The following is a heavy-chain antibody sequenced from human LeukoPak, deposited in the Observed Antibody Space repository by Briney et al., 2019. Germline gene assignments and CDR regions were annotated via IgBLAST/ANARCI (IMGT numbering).Heavy chain of an antibody. V-gene: IGHV3-21*01. CDR2: ISSSSSYI. J-gene: IGHJ4*02. Sequence: GVSLRLSCAASGFTFSSYSMNWVRQAPGKGLEWVSSISSSSSYIYYADSVKGRFTISRDNAKNSLYLQMNSLRAEDTAVYYCARESGIVGAPQVDYWGQGTLVTVSS. CDR3: ARESGIVGAPQVDY. CDR1: GFTFSSYS. D-gene: IGHD1-26*01.